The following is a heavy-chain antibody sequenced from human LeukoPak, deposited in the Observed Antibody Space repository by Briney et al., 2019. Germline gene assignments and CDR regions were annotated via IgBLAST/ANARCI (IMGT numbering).Heavy chain of an antibody. J-gene: IGHJ4*02. V-gene: IGHV3-53*01. CDR2: IYRGGNT. CDR1: GFTVSTDF. D-gene: IGHD5-18*01. Sequence: PGGSLRLSCAASGFTVSTDFMSWVRQAPGKGLEWVSVIYRGGNTYYVDYVKGRFTISRDNSKNMVYLQMNSLRVEDTAVYYCARGGYSYGRPFDHWGQGTLVTVSS. CDR3: ARGGYSYGRPFDH.